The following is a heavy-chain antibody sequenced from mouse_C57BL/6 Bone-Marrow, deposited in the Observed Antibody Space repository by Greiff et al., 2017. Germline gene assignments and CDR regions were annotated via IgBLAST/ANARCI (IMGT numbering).Heavy chain of an antibody. CDR1: GYTFTSYW. CDR2: INPSSGYT. J-gene: IGHJ2*01. CDR3: ARSYYGSSQN. V-gene: IGHV1-7*01. Sequence: QVQLQQSGAELAKPGASVKLSCKASGYTFTSYWMHWVKQRPGQGLEWIGYINPSSGYTKYNQKFKVKATLTADKSASTAYMYLSSLTYDDSAVYYCARSYYGSSQNWGQGTTLTVSS. D-gene: IGHD1-1*01.